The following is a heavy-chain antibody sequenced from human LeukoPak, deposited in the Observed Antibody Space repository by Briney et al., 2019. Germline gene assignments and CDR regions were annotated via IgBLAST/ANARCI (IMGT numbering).Heavy chain of an antibody. D-gene: IGHD3-22*01. Sequence: GASVKVSCKASGYTFTGYYMHWVRQAPGQGLEWMGRINPNSGGTNYAQKFQGRVTMTRDTSISTAYMELSRLRSDDTAVYYCARVPSFDYYDSSGYSLVSWGQGTLVTVSS. CDR3: ARVPSFDYYDSSGYSLVS. CDR1: GYTFTGYY. J-gene: IGHJ5*02. CDR2: INPNSGGT. V-gene: IGHV1-2*06.